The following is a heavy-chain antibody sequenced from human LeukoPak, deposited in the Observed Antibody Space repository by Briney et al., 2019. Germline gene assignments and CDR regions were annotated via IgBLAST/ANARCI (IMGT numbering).Heavy chain of an antibody. CDR1: GFTFSSYS. CDR3: ARGYCSSTSCHIDY. D-gene: IGHD2-2*02. J-gene: IGHJ4*02. V-gene: IGHV3-48*01. CDR2: ISSSSSTI. Sequence: GGSLRLSCAASGFTFSSYSMNWVRQAPGKGLEWVSYISSSSSTIYYADSVKGRFTISRDNAKNSLYLQMNSLRAEDTAVYYCARGYCSSTSCHIDYWGQGTLVTVSS.